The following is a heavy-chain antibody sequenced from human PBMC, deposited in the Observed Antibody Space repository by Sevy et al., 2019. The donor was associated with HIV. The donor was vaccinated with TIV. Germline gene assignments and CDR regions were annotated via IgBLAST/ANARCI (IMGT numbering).Heavy chain of an antibody. CDR3: ARALYSSSSDWALDI. V-gene: IGHV3-21*01. CDR2: ISSSSSYI. Sequence: GGSLRLSCAASGFTFSSYSMNWVRQAPGKGLEWVSSISSSSSYICYSDSVKGRFTISRDNAKNSLYLQMNSLRAEDTTVYYCARALYSSSSDWALDIWGQGTMVTVSS. J-gene: IGHJ3*02. D-gene: IGHD6-6*01. CDR1: GFTFSSYS.